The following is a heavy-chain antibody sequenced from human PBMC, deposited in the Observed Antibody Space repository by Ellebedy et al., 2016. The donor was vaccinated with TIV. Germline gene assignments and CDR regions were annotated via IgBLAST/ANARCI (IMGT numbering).Heavy chain of an antibody. CDR1: GGSVSSGSYY. CDR2: IYYSGST. V-gene: IGHV4-61*01. J-gene: IGHJ4*02. CDR3: ARFGELSDFDY. D-gene: IGHD3-10*01. Sequence: MPSETLSLTCTVSGGSVSSGSYYWSWIRQPPGKGLEWIGYIYYSGSTNYNPSLKSRVTISVDTSKNQFSLKLSAVTAADTAVYYCARFGELSDFDYWGQGTLVTVSS.